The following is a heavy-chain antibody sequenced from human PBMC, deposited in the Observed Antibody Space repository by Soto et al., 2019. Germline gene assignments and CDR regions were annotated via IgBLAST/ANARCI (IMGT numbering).Heavy chain of an antibody. CDR2: IYYRGST. Sequence: SSETLSLTCTVSGGSVSSGSYYWSWIRQPPGKGLEWIGYIYYRGSTNYNPSLKSRVTISVDTSKNQFSLKLSSVTAADTAVYYCARDRDYWGQGTLVTVSS. CDR3: ARDRDY. J-gene: IGHJ4*02. V-gene: IGHV4-61*01. CDR1: GGSVSSGSYY.